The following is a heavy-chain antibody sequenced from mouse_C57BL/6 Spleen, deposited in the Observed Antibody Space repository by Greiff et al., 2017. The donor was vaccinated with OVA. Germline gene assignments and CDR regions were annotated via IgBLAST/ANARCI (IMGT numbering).Heavy chain of an antibody. CDR3: TIHYYGSSYVAMDY. Sequence: EVQLVESGAELVRPGASVKLSCTASGFNIKDYYMHWVKQRPEQGLEWIGRIDPEDGDTEYAPKFQGKATMTADTSSNTAYLQLSSLTSEDTAVYYCTIHYYGSSYVAMDYWGQGTSVTVSS. CDR1: GFNIKDYY. V-gene: IGHV14-1*01. CDR2: IDPEDGDT. D-gene: IGHD1-1*01. J-gene: IGHJ4*01.